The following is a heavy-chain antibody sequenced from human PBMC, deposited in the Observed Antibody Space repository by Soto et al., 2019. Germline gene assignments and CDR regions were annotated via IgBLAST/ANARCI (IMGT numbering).Heavy chain of an antibody. J-gene: IGHJ3*02. D-gene: IGHD3-9*01. Sequence: QVQLQQWGAGLLKPSETLSLTCAVYGGSFSGYYWSWIRQPPGKGLEWIGEINHSGSTNYNPSLKSRVTISVDTSKNQFSLKLSSVTAADTAVYYCASTTLDFDWLLYVRGQGVAFDIWGQGTMVTVSS. CDR1: GGSFSGYY. CDR2: INHSGST. CDR3: ASTTLDFDWLLYVRGQGVAFDI. V-gene: IGHV4-34*01.